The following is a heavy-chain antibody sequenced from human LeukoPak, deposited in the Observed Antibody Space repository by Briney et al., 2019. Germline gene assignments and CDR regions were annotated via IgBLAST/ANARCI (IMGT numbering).Heavy chain of an antibody. CDR2: IHHSGST. V-gene: IGHV4-4*02. Sequence: SETLSLTCAVSGVSITNGNWWSWVRQPPGKGLEWIGQIHHSGSTNDNPSLKSRVTMSVDKSNNQFSLKMTSVTAADTAVYFCAKDLYDSSGQTFDYWGQGTLVTVSS. D-gene: IGHD3-22*01. CDR1: GVSITNGNW. J-gene: IGHJ4*02. CDR3: AKDLYDSSGQTFDY.